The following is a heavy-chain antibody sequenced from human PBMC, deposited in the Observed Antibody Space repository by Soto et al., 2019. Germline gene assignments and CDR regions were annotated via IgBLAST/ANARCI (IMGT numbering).Heavy chain of an antibody. J-gene: IGHJ4*02. CDR2: IDPSDSYT. CDR3: ARHDDVVLPTATFSFFY. CDR1: GYMFTSYW. D-gene: IGHD2-2*01. V-gene: IGHV5-10-1*01. Sequence: PGESLKISCQGSGYMFTSYWITWVRQMPGKGLEWMGRIDPSDSYTIYSPSFQGHVTISTDKSISTAYLQWSSLKASDTAMYYCARHDDVVLPTATFSFFYWGQGTLVTVSS.